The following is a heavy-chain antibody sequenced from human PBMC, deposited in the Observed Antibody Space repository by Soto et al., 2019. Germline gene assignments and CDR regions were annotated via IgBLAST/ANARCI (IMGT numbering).Heavy chain of an antibody. J-gene: IGHJ4*02. CDR1: GFTFSDYY. V-gene: IGHV3-72*01. D-gene: IGHD3-10*01. CDR3: ARVGNYYGSGSYPY. CDR2: SRNKANSYTT. Sequence: EVQLVESGGGLVQPGGSLSLSCAASGFTFSDYYMDWVRQAPGKGLEWVGRSRNKANSYTTDYAASVKARFTISRDDSKKSLYLQMNNLETEDTAVYYCARVGNYYGSGSYPYWGQGTLVTVSS.